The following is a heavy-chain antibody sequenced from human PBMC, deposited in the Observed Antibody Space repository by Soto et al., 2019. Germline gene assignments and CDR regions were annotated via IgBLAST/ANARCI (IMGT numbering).Heavy chain of an antibody. CDR1: GGSISSYY. CDR2: IYYSGST. J-gene: IGHJ5*02. Sequence: TSETLSLTCTVSGGSISSYYWSWIRQPPGKGLEWIGYIYYSGSTNYNPSLKSRVTISVDTSKDQFSLKLSSVTAADTAVYYCARGDSSEYHNLFDPWGQGTLVTVSS. V-gene: IGHV4-59*01. D-gene: IGHD2-2*01. CDR3: ARGDSSEYHNLFDP.